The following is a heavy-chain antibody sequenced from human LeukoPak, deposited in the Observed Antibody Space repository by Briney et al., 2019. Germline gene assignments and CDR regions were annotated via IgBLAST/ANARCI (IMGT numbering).Heavy chain of an antibody. CDR2: ISSSSSYI. D-gene: IGHD5-18*01. CDR1: GFTFNSYS. CDR3: AKMDTAMDSA. J-gene: IGHJ5*02. Sequence: PGGSLRLSCAASGFTFNSYSMNWVRQVPGKGLEWVSSISSSSSYIYYADSVKGRFTISRDNAKNSLYLQMNSLRAEDTAVYYCAKMDTAMDSAWGQGTLVTVSS. V-gene: IGHV3-21*01.